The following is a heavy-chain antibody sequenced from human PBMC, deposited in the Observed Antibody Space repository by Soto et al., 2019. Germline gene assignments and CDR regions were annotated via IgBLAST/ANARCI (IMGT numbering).Heavy chain of an antibody. Sequence: PSETLSLTCTVSGGSINSGGYYWTWIRQHPGRGLESIGYIYYSGDTYYNPSLKSRLSISLDTSKNQFSLKLTSVTAADTAIYYCARFPSRAHYFAMDVWGHGTEVTVSS. D-gene: IGHD2-2*01. V-gene: IGHV4-31*03. CDR1: GGSINSGGYY. J-gene: IGHJ6*02. CDR2: IYYSGDT. CDR3: ARFPSRAHYFAMDV.